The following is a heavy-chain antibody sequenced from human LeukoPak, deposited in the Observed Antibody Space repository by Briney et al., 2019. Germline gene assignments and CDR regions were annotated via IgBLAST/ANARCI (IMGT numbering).Heavy chain of an antibody. CDR2: INDNGGRT. V-gene: IGHV3-64D*09. CDR3: VKDVAGSYAFDY. J-gene: IGHJ4*02. CDR1: GFTFSRYA. Sequence: GGSLRLSCSASGFTFSRYAMHWVRQAPGKGLEYVSGINDNGGRTHYGDSVKGRFSISRDNSKNTLHLQMSTLRAEDTALYYCVKDVAGSYAFDYWGQGILVTVAS. D-gene: IGHD1-26*01.